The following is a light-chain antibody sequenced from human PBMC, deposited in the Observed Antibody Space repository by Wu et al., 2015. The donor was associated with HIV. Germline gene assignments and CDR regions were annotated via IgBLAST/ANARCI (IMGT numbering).Light chain of an antibody. CDR3: QQSYSTPR. V-gene: IGKV1-39*01. CDR1: QSISSY. J-gene: IGKJ1*01. Sequence: DIQMTQSPSSLSASVGDRVTITCRASQSISSYLNWYQQKPGKAPKLLIYAASSLQSGVPSRFSGSRSGTDFTLTISSLQPEDFATYYCQQSYSTPRFGQGTKVEIK. CDR2: AAS.